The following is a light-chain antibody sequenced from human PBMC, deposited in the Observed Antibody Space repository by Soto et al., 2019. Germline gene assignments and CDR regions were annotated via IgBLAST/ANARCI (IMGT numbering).Light chain of an antibody. Sequence: DTQMTQSPSSLSASVRDRVAITCQASRDITDYLNWYQQKPGKAPKLLIYDASKLETGVPSGFSGSGSGTDFTLTITSLQPEDIATYYCQQFDNVPLTFGGGTKVDIK. CDR1: RDITDY. J-gene: IGKJ4*01. CDR3: QQFDNVPLT. V-gene: IGKV1-33*01. CDR2: DAS.